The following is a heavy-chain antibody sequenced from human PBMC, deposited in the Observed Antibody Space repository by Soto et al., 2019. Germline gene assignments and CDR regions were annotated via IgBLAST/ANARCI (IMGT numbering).Heavy chain of an antibody. CDR3: AREDIVVVPAARNPQYYYYGMDV. CDR2: IYYSGST. Sequence: SETLSLTCTVSGGSISSSSYYWGWIRQPPGKGLEWIGSIYYSGSTYYNPSLKSQVTISVDTSKNQFSLKLSSVTAAEPAVYYCAREDIVVVPAARNPQYYYYGMDVWGQGTTVTVSS. CDR1: GGSISSSSYY. V-gene: IGHV4-39*01. J-gene: IGHJ6*02. D-gene: IGHD2-2*01.